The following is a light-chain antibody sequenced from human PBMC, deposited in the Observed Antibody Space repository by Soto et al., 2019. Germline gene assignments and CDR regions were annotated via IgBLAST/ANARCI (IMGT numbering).Light chain of an antibody. CDR2: GAS. J-gene: IGKJ2*01. V-gene: IGKV3-11*01. CDR3: QHRSNG. Sequence: ETVLTQSPDTLSLSPGERVTLSCRASQSVGSYLAWYQQKPGQAPRLLIYGASNRATGIPARFSGSGSGTDFTLTISSLEPEDFAVYYCQHRSNGFGQGTKLEIK. CDR1: QSVGSY.